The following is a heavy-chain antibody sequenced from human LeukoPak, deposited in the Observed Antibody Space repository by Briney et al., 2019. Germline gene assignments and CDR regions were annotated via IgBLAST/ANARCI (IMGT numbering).Heavy chain of an antibody. V-gene: IGHV3-7*04. D-gene: IGHD2-15*01. CDR3: ARGYCAGSCCSSPPHY. CDR1: GFTFSTYW. Sequence: PGGSLRLSCAASGFTFSTYWMTWVRRAAGKGLEWVANIEPDGSEKNYVDSVKGRFTISRDNAKNTLYLQMNSLRAEDTAVYYCARGYCAGSCCSSPPHYWGQGTLVSVSS. CDR2: IEPDGSEK. J-gene: IGHJ4*02.